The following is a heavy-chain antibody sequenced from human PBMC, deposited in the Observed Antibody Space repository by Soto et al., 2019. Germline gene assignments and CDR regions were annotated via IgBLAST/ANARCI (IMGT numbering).Heavy chain of an antibody. CDR2: ISGSGGST. V-gene: IGHV3-23*01. CDR1: GFTFSNYA. D-gene: IGHD6-13*01. CDR3: AKDQGSSWYEIDY. J-gene: IGHJ4*02. Sequence: EVQLLESGGGLVQPGGSLRLSCAASGFTFSNYAVTWVRQAPGKGLEWVSTISGSGGSTYYADSVKGRFTISRDNSKNTLYLQMNSVRAGETAVYYGAKDQGSSWYEIDYWGQGTLVTVSS.